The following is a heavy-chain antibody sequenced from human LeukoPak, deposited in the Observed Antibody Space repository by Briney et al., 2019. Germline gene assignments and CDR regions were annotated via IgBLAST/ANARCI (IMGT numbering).Heavy chain of an antibody. V-gene: IGHV1-18*01. CDR2: ISAYNGNT. CDR3: ARDGYYYDSSGSHGGY. J-gene: IGHJ4*02. CDR1: GYTFTSYG. D-gene: IGHD3-22*01. Sequence: ASVKVSCKASGYTFTSYGISWVRQAPGQGLEWMGWISAYNGNTNYAQKLQGRVTMTTDTSTSTVYMELSSLRSEDTAVYYCARDGYYYDSSGSHGGYWGQGTLVTVSS.